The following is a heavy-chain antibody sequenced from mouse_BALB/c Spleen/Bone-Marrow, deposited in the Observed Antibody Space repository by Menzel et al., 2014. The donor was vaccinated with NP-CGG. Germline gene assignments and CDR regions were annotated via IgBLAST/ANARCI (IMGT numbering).Heavy chain of an antibody. Sequence: QVKLQQSAVELARPGASVKMSCKASGYTFTSYTMHWVKQRPGQGLEWFGYINPSSGYTAYNQKFKDKTTLTADKSSSTAYMQLSSLTSEDSAVCDSTRDGYGAMDYLGQGTSVTVSS. CDR3: TRDGYGAMDY. J-gene: IGHJ4*01. CDR1: GYTFTSYT. D-gene: IGHD2-2*01. CDR2: INPSSGYT. V-gene: IGHV1-4*02.